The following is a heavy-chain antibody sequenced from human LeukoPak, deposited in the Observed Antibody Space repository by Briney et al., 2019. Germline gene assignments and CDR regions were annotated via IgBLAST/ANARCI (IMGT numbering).Heavy chain of an antibody. CDR1: GFTFSSYV. Sequence: GGSLRLSCAASGFTFSSYVMSWVRQAPGKGLEWVSTISGSGGSTYYADSVKGRFTISRDNSKNTLYLQMNSLRAEDTAVYYCAKGGYTQIDYGMDVWGKGTTVTISS. V-gene: IGHV3-23*01. CDR3: AKGGYTQIDYGMDV. D-gene: IGHD5-18*01. CDR2: ISGSGGST. J-gene: IGHJ6*04.